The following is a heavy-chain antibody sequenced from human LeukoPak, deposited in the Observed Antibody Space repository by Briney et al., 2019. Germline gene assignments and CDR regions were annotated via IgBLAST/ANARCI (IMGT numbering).Heavy chain of an antibody. CDR3: ARDGYYGSGSGGYFQH. CDR2: INPSGGST. Sequence: ASVTVSCKASGYTFTSYYMHWVRQAPGQGLEWMGIINPSGGSTSYAQKFQGRVTMTRDTSTSTVYMELSSLRSEDTAVYYCARDGYYGSGSGGYFQHWGQGTLVTVSS. D-gene: IGHD3-10*01. J-gene: IGHJ1*01. CDR1: GYTFTSYY. V-gene: IGHV1-46*01.